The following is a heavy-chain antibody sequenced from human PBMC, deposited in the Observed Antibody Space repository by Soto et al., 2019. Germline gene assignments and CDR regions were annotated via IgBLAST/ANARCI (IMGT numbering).Heavy chain of an antibody. CDR3: ARHLGGNHYYYGMDV. CDR2: IIPIFGTA. J-gene: IGHJ6*02. CDR1: GGTFSSYA. V-gene: IGHV1-69*12. Sequence: QVQLVQSGAEVKKPGSSVKVSCKASGGTFSSYAISWVRQAPGQGLEWMGGIIPIFGTADYAQKFQGRVTMTAGGFTSTAYMELSSLRSEDTAVYYCARHLGGNHYYYGMDVWGQGTTVTVSS. D-gene: IGHD3-16*01.